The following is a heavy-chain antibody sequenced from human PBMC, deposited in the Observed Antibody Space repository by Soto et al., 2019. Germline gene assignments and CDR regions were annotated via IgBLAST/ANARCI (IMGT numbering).Heavy chain of an antibody. V-gene: IGHV3-15*07. CDR3: PPGGVPAAAKGYYYYAMDV. CDR1: GFTFTNAW. Sequence: EVQLVESGGGLVKPGVSLRLSCAASGFTFTNAWMNWVRQAPGKGLEWVGRIKSKTDGGTADYAAPVKGRLTTSRDDSRPTLYLQMTSLTSEHTAVYYSPPGGVPAAAKGYYYYAMDVWGQGTTVTVSS. J-gene: IGHJ6*02. CDR2: IKSKTDGGTA. D-gene: IGHD2-2*01.